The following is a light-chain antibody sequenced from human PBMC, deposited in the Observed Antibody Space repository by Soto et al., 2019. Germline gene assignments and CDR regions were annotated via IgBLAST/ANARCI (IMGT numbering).Light chain of an antibody. CDR3: QVWDSTSAHVV. CDR1: XIERES. J-gene: IGLJ2*01. V-gene: IGLV3-21*02. CDR2: DDS. Sequence: SYELTXPPSVSVAPGQTAXXXXGXXXIERESVHWHQQKPGQAPVLVVYDDSDRPSGIPERFSGSNSGNTATLTITRVEVGDEADYYCQVWDSTSAHVVFGGGTKLTVL.